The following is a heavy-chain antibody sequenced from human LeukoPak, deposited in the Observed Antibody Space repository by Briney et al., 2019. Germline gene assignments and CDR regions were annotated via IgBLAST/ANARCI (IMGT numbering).Heavy chain of an antibody. CDR3: AKGGDLEMATMTQGYFDY. V-gene: IGHV3-23*01. CDR2: ISGSGGST. D-gene: IGHD5-24*01. CDR1: GFTFSSYA. Sequence: GGSLRLSCAASGFTFSSYAMSWVRQAPGKGLEWVSAISGSGGSTYYADSVKGRFTISRDNAKNTLYLRMNSLRAEDTAVYYCAKGGDLEMATMTQGYFDYWGQGTLVTVSS. J-gene: IGHJ4*02.